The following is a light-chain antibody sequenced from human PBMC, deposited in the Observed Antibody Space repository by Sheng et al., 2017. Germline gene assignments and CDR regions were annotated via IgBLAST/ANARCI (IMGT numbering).Light chain of an antibody. CDR2: KAS. J-gene: IGKJ1*01. V-gene: IGKV1-5*03. Sequence: DIQMTQSPSTLSASVGDSVTFTCRASQSISSWLAWYQKKPGKPPKLLIYKASSLESGVSSRFSGSESGTEFTLTISSLQPDDFGSYYCQQYQTYPWTFGQGTKVEIK. CDR3: QQYQTYPWT. CDR1: QSISSW.